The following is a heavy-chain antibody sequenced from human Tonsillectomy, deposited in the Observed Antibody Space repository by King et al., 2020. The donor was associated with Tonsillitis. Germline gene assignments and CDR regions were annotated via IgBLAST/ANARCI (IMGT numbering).Heavy chain of an antibody. D-gene: IGHD1-26*01. CDR1: GFTFSSYS. Sequence: VQLVESGGGLVQPGGSLRLSCAASGFTFSSYSMNWVRQAPGKGLEWVSYISSSSSTIYYADSVKGRFTISRDNAKNSLYLQMNSLRAVNTAVYYCARVPLEWELPRFHYWGQGTLVTVSS. CDR3: ARVPLEWELPRFHY. J-gene: IGHJ4*02. V-gene: IGHV3-48*01. CDR2: ISSSSSTI.